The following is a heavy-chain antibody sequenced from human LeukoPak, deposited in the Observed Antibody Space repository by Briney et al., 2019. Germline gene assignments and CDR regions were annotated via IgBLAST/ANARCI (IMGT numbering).Heavy chain of an antibody. Sequence: SVKVSCKAFGGTFSSYAISWVRQAPGQGLEWMGGIIPIFGTANYAQKFQGRVTITTDESTSTAYMELSSLRSEDTAVYYCARGGTAKSYDSGSYYIGWFDPWGQGTLVTVSS. V-gene: IGHV1-69*05. CDR3: ARGGTAKSYDSGSYYIGWFDP. J-gene: IGHJ5*02. D-gene: IGHD3-10*01. CDR1: GGTFSSYA. CDR2: IIPIFGTA.